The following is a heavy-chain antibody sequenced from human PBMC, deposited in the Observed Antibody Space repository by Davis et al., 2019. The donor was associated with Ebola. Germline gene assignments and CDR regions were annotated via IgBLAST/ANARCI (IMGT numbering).Heavy chain of an antibody. CDR1: GGTFSSYA. V-gene: IGHV1-69*13. Sequence: SVKVSCKASGGTFSSYAISWVRQAPGQGLEWMGGIIPIFGTANYAQKFQGRVTITADESTSTAYMELSSLRSEDTAVYYCARDLYLGSWNYYGMDVWGQETTVTVSS. CDR2: IIPIFGTA. CDR3: ARDLYLGSWNYYGMDV. D-gene: IGHD2-2*02. J-gene: IGHJ6*02.